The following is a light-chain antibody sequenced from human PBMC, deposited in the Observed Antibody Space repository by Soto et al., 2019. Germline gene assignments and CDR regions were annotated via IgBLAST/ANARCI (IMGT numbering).Light chain of an antibody. Sequence: EIVLTQPPGTLSLYPGDSAALSCRASQSVSSRSLAWYQQNRGQAPRLLIHGASNRATGIPNRFSGSGSGTDFTLTISRLEPEDFAVYYCQQYGISPRTFGRGTKVQV. V-gene: IGKV3-20*01. CDR2: GAS. CDR3: QQYGISPRT. J-gene: IGKJ4*02. CDR1: QSVSSRS.